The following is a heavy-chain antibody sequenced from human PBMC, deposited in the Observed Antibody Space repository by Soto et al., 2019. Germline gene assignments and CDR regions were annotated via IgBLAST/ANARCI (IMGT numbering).Heavy chain of an antibody. CDR1: GFTFNIYA. CDR3: AREDDYGYRYINYGLDV. CDR2: ISFDGTKK. Sequence: GGSLRLSCAASGFTFNIYALHWVRQAPGKGLEWVAVISFDGTKKYYSDSVKGRFTISRDNLKNTLYLQMNNLRVEDAALYFCAREDDYGYRYINYGLDVWGQGT. J-gene: IGHJ6*02. V-gene: IGHV3-30-3*01. D-gene: IGHD4-17*01.